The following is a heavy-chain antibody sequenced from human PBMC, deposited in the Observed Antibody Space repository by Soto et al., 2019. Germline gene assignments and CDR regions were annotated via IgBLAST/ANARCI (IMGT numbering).Heavy chain of an antibody. V-gene: IGHV3-30*18. D-gene: IGHD3-10*01. CDR1: GFSFSNHG. CDR3: AKDLKVSGGFHGSLNYYYGMDV. Sequence: GGSLRLSCAASGFSFSNHGTQWVRQAPGKGLEWAAVISYDGNVKYYTDSVKGRFTIPRDNSQSTLFLQMDSLRPEAAAVYYCAKDLKVSGGFHGSLNYYYGMDVWGQGTTVTVSS. J-gene: IGHJ6*02. CDR2: ISYDGNVK.